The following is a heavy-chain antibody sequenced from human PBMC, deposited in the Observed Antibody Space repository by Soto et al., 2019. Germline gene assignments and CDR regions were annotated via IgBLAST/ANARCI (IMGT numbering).Heavy chain of an antibody. CDR3: ARVTYYYDSSGYSTFDY. CDR1: GGSISSSSYY. CDR2: IYYSGST. D-gene: IGHD3-22*01. V-gene: IGHV4-39*01. J-gene: IGHJ4*02. Sequence: SETLSLTCTVSGGSISSSSYYWGWIRQPPGKGLEWIGSIYYSGSTYYNPSLKSRVTISVDTSKNQFSLKLSSVTAADTAVYYCARVTYYYDSSGYSTFDYWGQGTLVTVSS.